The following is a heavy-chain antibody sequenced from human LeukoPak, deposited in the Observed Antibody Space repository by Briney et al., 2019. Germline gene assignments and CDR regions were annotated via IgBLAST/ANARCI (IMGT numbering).Heavy chain of an antibody. V-gene: IGHV3-74*01. D-gene: IGHD3-10*01. J-gene: IGHJ4*02. CDR3: AKVAYYYGSGSRAILTYFDY. Sequence: PGGSLRLSCAASKFSFSSYWMHWVRQAPGKGLVWVSRINSDGSRTNYADSVKGRFTISRDNAKNTLYLQTNSLRAEDTAVYYCAKVAYYYGSGSRAILTYFDYWGQGTLVTVSS. CDR2: INSDGSRT. CDR1: KFSFSSYW.